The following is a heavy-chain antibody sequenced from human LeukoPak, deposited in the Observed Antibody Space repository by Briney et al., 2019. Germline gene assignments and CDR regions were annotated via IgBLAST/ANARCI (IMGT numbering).Heavy chain of an antibody. CDR2: ISYDGSNK. CDR1: GFTFSSYA. J-gene: IGHJ4*02. Sequence: GRCLRLSCAASGFTFSSYAMHWVRQAPGKGLEWVAVISYDGSNKYYADSVKGRFTISRDNSKNTLYLQMNSLRAEDTAVYYCVRDLGGRSGHWGQGTLVTVSS. D-gene: IGHD1-26*01. V-gene: IGHV3-30-3*01. CDR3: VRDLGGRSGH.